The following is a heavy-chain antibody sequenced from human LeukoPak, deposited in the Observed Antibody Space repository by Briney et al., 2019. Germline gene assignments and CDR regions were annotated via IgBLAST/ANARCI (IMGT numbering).Heavy chain of an antibody. CDR1: GATLNTYS. CDR3: TSLRDGYNFLDF. Sequence: SVKVSCKASGATLNTYSVSWVRQAPGQGLEWLGDIIPLFGTTKYAQKFQGRVTITADTPTTTAAMELSSLRSEDTAVYYCTSLRDGYNFLDFWGQGTLVTVSS. J-gene: IGHJ4*02. V-gene: IGHV1-69*06. CDR2: IIPLFGTT. D-gene: IGHD5-24*01.